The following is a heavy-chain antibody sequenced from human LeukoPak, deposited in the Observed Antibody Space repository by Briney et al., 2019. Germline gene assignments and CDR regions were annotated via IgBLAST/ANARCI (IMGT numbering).Heavy chain of an antibody. Sequence: GGSLRLSCAASGFTFISYSRTWFGQAPGKGREGVSSISSSSSYIYYADSVKGRFTISRDNAKNSLYLQMNSLRAEDTAVYYCARGRGTNIDYWGQGTLVTVSS. D-gene: IGHD1-26*01. V-gene: IGHV3-21*01. CDR3: ARGRGTNIDY. CDR1: GFTFISYS. CDR2: ISSSSSYI. J-gene: IGHJ4*02.